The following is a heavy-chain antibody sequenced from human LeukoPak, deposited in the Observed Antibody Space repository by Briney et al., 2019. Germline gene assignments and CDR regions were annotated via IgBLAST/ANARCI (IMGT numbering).Heavy chain of an antibody. CDR1: GFVFSDYW. D-gene: IGHD5-12*01. J-gene: IGHJ4*02. CDR3: ARDSTPRYSGYDWVF. Sequence: GGSLRLSCTASGFVFSDYWMSWVRQAPGKGLEWLANINQDGSQTSHVDSLRGGSTVSRDNAKNSLYLQMNSRRVDDTAVYYCARDSTPRYSGYDWVFWGRGTLVTVSS. V-gene: IGHV3-7*01. CDR2: INQDGSQT.